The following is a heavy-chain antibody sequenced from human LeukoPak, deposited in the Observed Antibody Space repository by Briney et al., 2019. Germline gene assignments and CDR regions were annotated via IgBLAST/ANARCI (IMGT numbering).Heavy chain of an antibody. Sequence: GGSLRLSCAASGCTFSSYAMSWVRQAPGKGLEWVSAISGSGGSTYYADSVKGRFTISRDNSKNTLYLQMNSLRAEDTAVYYCAKTYCSSTSCDFGWFDPWGQGTLVTVSS. CDR2: ISGSGGST. V-gene: IGHV3-23*01. CDR3: AKTYCSSTSCDFGWFDP. J-gene: IGHJ5*02. CDR1: GCTFSSYA. D-gene: IGHD2-2*01.